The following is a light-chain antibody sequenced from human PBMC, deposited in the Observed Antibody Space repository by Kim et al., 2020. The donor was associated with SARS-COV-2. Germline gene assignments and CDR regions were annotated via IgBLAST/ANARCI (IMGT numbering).Light chain of an antibody. CDR3: NSRDSNDNGV. CDR2: GKN. CDR1: SRRSYY. J-gene: IGLJ2*01. Sequence: VVVGQTVRITRRGDSRRSYYANWYQKKAGEAPILVIYGKNNRPSGIPERFAGTSAGNTASLTITGNQAGDEADYYCNSRDSNDNGVFGGGTQLTVL. V-gene: IGLV3-19*01.